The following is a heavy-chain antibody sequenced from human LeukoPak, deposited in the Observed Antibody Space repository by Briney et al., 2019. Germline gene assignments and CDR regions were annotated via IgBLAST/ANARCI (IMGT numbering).Heavy chain of an antibody. J-gene: IGHJ3*02. V-gene: IGHV3-23*01. CDR3: AKLPHVDTENAFDI. D-gene: IGHD5-18*01. CDR2: VSGGGDST. CDR1: GFTFSSYA. Sequence: HPGGSLRLSCAASGFTFSSYAMSWVRQAPGKGLEWVSAVSGGGDSTYYVDSVKGRFTISRDNSKNTLYLQMNSLRAEDTAVYYCAKLPHVDTENAFDIWGQGTMVTVSS.